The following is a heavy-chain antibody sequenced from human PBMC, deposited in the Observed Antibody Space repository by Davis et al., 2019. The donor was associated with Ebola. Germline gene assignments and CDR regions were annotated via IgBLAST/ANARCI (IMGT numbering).Heavy chain of an antibody. V-gene: IGHV1-69*13. CDR1: GYTFTSYD. CDR2: IIPIFDTA. Sequence: SVTVSCKAFGYTFTSYDINWVRQAPGQGLEWMGGIIPIFDTANYAQKFQGRVTITADESTSTAYMELSSLRSEDTAVYYCATQDTAFDYWGRGTLVTVSS. CDR3: ATQDTAFDY. J-gene: IGHJ4*02.